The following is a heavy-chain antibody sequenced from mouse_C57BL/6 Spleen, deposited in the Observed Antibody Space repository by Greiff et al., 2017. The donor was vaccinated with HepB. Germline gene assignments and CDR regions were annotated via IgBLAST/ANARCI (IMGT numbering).Heavy chain of an antibody. CDR2: INPSSGYT. D-gene: IGHD1-1*01. Sequence: VQLQQSGAELARPGASVKMSCKASGYTFTSYSMHWVKQRPGQGLEWIGYINPSSGYTKYNQKFKDKATLTADKSSSTAYMQLSSLTSEDSAVYYCARVKSHYGSAMDYWGQGTSVTVSS. CDR1: GYTFTSYS. J-gene: IGHJ4*01. V-gene: IGHV1-4*01. CDR3: ARVKSHYGSAMDY.